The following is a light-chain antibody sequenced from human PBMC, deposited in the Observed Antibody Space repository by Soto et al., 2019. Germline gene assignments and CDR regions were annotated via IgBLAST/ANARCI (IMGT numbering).Light chain of an antibody. CDR3: QQYHIYSGT. V-gene: IGKV3-20*01. CDR1: QSVRSSY. Sequence: EIVLTQSPGTQSLSPGERATLSCRASQSVRSSYLAWYQQKPGQAPRLLIYGASSRATGIPDRFSGSGSGTDFTLTINSLQPDDFATYYCQQYHIYSGTFGQGTKVDIK. J-gene: IGKJ1*01. CDR2: GAS.